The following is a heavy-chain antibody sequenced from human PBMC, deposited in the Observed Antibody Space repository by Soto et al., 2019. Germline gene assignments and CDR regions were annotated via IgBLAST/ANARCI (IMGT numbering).Heavy chain of an antibody. CDR2: INQDGNED. D-gene: IGHD1-1*01. J-gene: IGHJ4*02. V-gene: IGHV3-7*01. Sequence: VSLILSCAASGFTFSSYWMNWVRQAPGKGLEWVTNINQDGNEDNLLDSVKGRFTISRDNAKNSLFLQMNSLRVDDTAVYYCARTGDGHHDFLDYWGQGALVTVSS. CDR3: ARTGDGHHDFLDY. CDR1: GFTFSSYW.